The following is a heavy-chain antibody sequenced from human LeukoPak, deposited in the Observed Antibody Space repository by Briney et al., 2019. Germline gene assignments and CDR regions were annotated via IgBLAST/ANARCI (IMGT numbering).Heavy chain of an antibody. Sequence: GGSLRLSCAASGFTFSSYAMSWVRQAPGKGLEWVSAISGSGGSTYYADSVKGRFTISRDNSKNTLYLQMNSLRAEDTAVYYCAKAGRPYDSSGYLFGYWGQGTLVTVSS. V-gene: IGHV3-23*01. CDR2: ISGSGGST. CDR3: AKAGRPYDSSGYLFGY. CDR1: GFTFSSYA. D-gene: IGHD3-22*01. J-gene: IGHJ4*02.